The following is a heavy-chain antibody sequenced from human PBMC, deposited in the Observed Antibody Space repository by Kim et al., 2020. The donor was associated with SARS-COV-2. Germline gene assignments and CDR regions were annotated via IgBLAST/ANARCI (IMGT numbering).Heavy chain of an antibody. Sequence: GGSLRLSCAASGFTFGDYAMHWVRQAPGKGLEWVSGISWNSGSIGYADSVKGRFTISRDNAKNSLYLQMNSLRAEDTALYYCAKDTTYYDRPLVDAFDIWGQGTMVTVSS. CDR2: ISWNSGSI. CDR3: AKDTTYYDRPLVDAFDI. D-gene: IGHD3-22*01. V-gene: IGHV3-9*01. CDR1: GFTFGDYA. J-gene: IGHJ3*02.